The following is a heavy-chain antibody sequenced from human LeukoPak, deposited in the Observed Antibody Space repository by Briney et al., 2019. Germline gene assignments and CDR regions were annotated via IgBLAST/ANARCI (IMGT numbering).Heavy chain of an antibody. CDR3: ARANNSSWHN. V-gene: IGHV3-7*01. CDR2: IKPDGSAQ. J-gene: IGHJ4*02. D-gene: IGHD6-13*01. Sequence: GGSLRLACATYGFTFSSNWMSWVRHVPGRGLDWVANIKPDGSAQYYAASVKGRLTVSRDNAKNSLYLQMNSLRVDDTAVYYCARANNSSWHNWGQGTLVTVSA. CDR1: GFTFSSNW.